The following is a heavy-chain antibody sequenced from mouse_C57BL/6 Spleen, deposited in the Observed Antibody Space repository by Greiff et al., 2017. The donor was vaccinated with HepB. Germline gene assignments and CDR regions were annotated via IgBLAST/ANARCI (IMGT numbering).Heavy chain of an antibody. V-gene: IGHV1-61*01. CDR2: IYPSDSET. CDR3: ARSGSSPYYAMDY. Sequence: VQLQQSGAELVRPGSSVKLSCKASGYTFTSYWMDWVKQRPGQGLEWIGNIYPSDSETHYNQKFKDKATLTVDKSSSTAYMQLSSLTSEYSAVYYCARSGSSPYYAMDYWGQGTSVTVSS. D-gene: IGHD1-1*01. J-gene: IGHJ4*01. CDR1: GYTFTSYW.